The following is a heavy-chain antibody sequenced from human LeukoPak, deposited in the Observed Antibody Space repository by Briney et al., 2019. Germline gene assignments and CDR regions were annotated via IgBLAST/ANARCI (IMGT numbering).Heavy chain of an antibody. CDR2: MNPNSGNT. Sequence: ASVKVSCKASGYTFTSYDINWVRQATGQGLEWMGWMNPNSGNTGYAQKLQGRVTMTTDTSTSTAYMELRSLRSDDTAVYYCARVGYSSGWYWDYWGQGTLVTVSS. CDR3: ARVGYSSGWYWDY. V-gene: IGHV1-8*02. D-gene: IGHD6-19*01. CDR1: GYTFTSYD. J-gene: IGHJ4*02.